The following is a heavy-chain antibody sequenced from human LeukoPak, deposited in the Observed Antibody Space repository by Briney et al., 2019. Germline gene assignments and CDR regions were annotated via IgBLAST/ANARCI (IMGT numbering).Heavy chain of an antibody. CDR1: GFTFSSYA. CDR3: AKDSYSSSWMYYYYMDV. D-gene: IGHD6-13*01. V-gene: IGHV3-23*01. Sequence: GGSLRLSCAASGFTFSSYAMSWVRQPPGKGLEWVSAISGSGGSTYYADSVKGRFTISRDNSKNTLYLQMTSLRAEDTAVYYCAKDSYSSSWMYYYYMDVWGKGTTVTVSS. CDR2: ISGSGGST. J-gene: IGHJ6*03.